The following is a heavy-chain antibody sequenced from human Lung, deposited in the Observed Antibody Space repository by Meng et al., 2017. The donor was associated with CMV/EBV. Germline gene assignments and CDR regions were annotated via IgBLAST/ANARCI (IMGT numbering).Heavy chain of an antibody. CDR1: GGSFSGYY. J-gene: IGHJ6*02. V-gene: IGHV4-34*01. CDR2: INHSGST. Sequence: SXTXSLXCAVYGGSFSGYYWSWIRQPPGKGLEWIGEINHSGSTNYNPSLKSRVTISVDTSKNQFSLKLSSVTAADTAVYYCARWATANYYYYGMDVWGQGTXVTV. CDR3: ARWATANYYYYGMDV. D-gene: IGHD5-24*01.